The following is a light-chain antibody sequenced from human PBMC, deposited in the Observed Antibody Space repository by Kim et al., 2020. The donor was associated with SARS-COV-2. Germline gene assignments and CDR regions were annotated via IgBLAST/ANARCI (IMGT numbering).Light chain of an antibody. V-gene: IGLV1-40*01. CDR1: SYNIGAGYD. J-gene: IGLJ3*02. CDR3: QSYDSSLSGSV. CDR2: GNS. Sequence: QRVTISCSGSSYNIGAGYDVHWYQQLPGTAPKLLIYGNSNRPSGVPDRFSGSKSGTSASLAITGLQAEDEADYYCQSYDSSLSGSVFGGGTKLPVL.